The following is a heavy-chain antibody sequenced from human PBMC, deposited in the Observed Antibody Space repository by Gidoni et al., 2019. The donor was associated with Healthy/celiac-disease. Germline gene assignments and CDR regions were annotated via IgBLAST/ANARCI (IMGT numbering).Heavy chain of an antibody. CDR3: ARTRDGYYI. V-gene: IGHV3-23*01. CDR2: ISGSVGST. Sequence: EVQLLESWGGLVQPGGSLRLSCEASAFPFSSYAMSWVRQAPGKGLEWVSAISGSVGSTYYADAVKVRFTISRDNSKNTLYLQMNSLRAEDTAVYYCARTRDGYYIWGQGTMVTVSA. J-gene: IGHJ3*02. CDR1: AFPFSSYA. D-gene: IGHD5-12*01.